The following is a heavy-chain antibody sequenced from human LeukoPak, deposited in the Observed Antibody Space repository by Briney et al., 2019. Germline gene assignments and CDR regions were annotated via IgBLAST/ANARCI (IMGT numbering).Heavy chain of an antibody. CDR1: GFTFSRSV. CDR3: AKINNNDDY. Sequence: GGSLRLSCAASGFTFSRSVMHWVRQAPGKGLEWVAAISPHGDIEYYTDSVKGRFTISRDNSKNMIYLQMNSLRGEDSAVYYCAKINNNDDYWGQGNLVTVSS. V-gene: IGHV3-30*18. J-gene: IGHJ4*02. CDR2: ISPHGDIE. D-gene: IGHD1/OR15-1a*01.